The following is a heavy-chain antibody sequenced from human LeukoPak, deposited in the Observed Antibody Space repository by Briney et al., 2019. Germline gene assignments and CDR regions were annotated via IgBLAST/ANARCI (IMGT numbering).Heavy chain of an antibody. V-gene: IGHV4-38-2*02. CDR3: AREAYFASGRPFY. Sequence: SETLSLTCTVSGYFISSGYYWGWIRQPPGKGLEWIGSISHSGSTFFNPSLKSRLAISVDTSKNQFSLKLNSVTAADTAVYYRAREAYFASGRPFYWGQGTLVTVS. CDR1: GYFISSGYY. CDR2: ISHSGST. J-gene: IGHJ4*02. D-gene: IGHD3-10*01.